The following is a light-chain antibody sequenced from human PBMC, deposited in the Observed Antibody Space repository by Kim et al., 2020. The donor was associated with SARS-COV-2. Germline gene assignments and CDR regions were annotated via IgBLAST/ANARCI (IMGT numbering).Light chain of an antibody. CDR3: AAWDDNLNGVG. CDR2: GYN. Sequence: GQRVTIFCSGSYSNVGRNTVNWWQQLPGTAPKLLIFGYNQRPSGVPARFSASKPGTSASLAISGLQSEDEADYYCAAWDDNLNGVGFGGGTQLTVL. V-gene: IGLV1-44*01. CDR1: YSNVGRNT. J-gene: IGLJ2*01.